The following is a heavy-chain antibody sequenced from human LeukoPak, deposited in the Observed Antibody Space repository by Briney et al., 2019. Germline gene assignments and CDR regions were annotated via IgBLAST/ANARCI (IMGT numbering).Heavy chain of an antibody. V-gene: IGHV1-18*01. Sequence: GPSVKLSCKASGYTFSDYGISWVRQAPGQGLEWMGWISTYSGNTNYAQRLQGRVAMTTDTSTSTAYMELRSLRSDDTAVYYCARDCDRSGYYCYWGPGNLGTVSS. CDR3: ARDCDRSGYYCY. CDR1: GYTFSDYG. D-gene: IGHD3-22*01. J-gene: IGHJ4*02. CDR2: ISTYSGNT.